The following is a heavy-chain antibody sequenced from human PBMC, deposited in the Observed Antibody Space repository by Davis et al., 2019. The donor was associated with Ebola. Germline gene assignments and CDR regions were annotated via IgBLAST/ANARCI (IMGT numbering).Heavy chain of an antibody. D-gene: IGHD6-13*01. Sequence: AASVKVSCKASGGTFSSYAINWVRQAPGQGLEWMGRIIPILGIANYAQKFQGGVTITADKSTSTAYMELSSLRSEDTAVYYCARDTGQQLVGRDWFDPWGQGTLVTVSS. J-gene: IGHJ5*02. CDR2: IIPILGIA. V-gene: IGHV1-69*04. CDR1: GGTFSSYA. CDR3: ARDTGQQLVGRDWFDP.